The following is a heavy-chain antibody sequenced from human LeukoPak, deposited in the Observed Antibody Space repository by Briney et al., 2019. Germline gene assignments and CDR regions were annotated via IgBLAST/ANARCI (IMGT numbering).Heavy chain of an antibody. Sequence: GSSLRLSCAASGFTFSGYWMHWVRQGPEKGLELVSRIDNDGHGILYADSVKGRFTTSRDNAKNTLYLQMNSLRFEDTAVYYCATGGGWVPSFGVVTHIDVWGKGTTVTVSS. V-gene: IGHV3-74*03. CDR2: IDNDGHGI. D-gene: IGHD3-3*01. J-gene: IGHJ6*03. CDR1: GFTFSGYW. CDR3: ATGGGWVPSFGVVTHIDV.